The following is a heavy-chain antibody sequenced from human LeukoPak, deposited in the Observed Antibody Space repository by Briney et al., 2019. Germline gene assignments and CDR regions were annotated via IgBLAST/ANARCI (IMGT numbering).Heavy chain of an antibody. Sequence: ASVKVSCKAFGYGFTSDYIHWVRQAPGQGLEWMGIINPSVGGTTYARKFQGRVTMTRDTSTSTVYMELSSLRSEDTAVYYCARHGSGRYYPAEGRVDYWGQGTLVTVSS. CDR3: ARHGSGRYYPAEGRVDY. CDR1: GYGFTSDY. V-gene: IGHV1-46*03. CDR2: INPSVGGT. D-gene: IGHD3-10*01. J-gene: IGHJ4*02.